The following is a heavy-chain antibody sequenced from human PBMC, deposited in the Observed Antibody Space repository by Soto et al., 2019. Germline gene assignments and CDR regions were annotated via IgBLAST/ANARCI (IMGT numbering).Heavy chain of an antibody. J-gene: IGHJ6*02. CDR1: GGSISSYY. D-gene: IGHD3-10*01. Sequence: QVQLQESGPGLVKPSETLSLTCTVSGGSISSYYWSWIRQPPGKGLEWIGYIYYSGSTNYNPSLKSRVTISVDTSKNQFSLKLSSVTAADTAVYYCARVPMVREYGLYYYGMDVWGQGTTVTVSS. CDR2: IYYSGST. CDR3: ARVPMVREYGLYYYGMDV. V-gene: IGHV4-59*01.